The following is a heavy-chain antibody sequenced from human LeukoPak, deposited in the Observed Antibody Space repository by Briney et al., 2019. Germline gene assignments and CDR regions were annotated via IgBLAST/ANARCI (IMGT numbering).Heavy chain of an antibody. J-gene: IGHJ6*04. CDR1: GYTFTSYG. V-gene: IGHV1-18*04. D-gene: IGHD3-10*01. CDR2: ISAYNGNT. CDR3: ARDFRFGQLSDYYYYGMDV. Sequence: ASVKVSCKASGYTFTSYGISWVRQAPGQGLEWMGWISAYNGNTNYAQKLQGRVTMTTDTSTSTAYVELRSLRSVDTAVYYCARDFRFGQLSDYYYYGMDVWGKGTTVTVSS.